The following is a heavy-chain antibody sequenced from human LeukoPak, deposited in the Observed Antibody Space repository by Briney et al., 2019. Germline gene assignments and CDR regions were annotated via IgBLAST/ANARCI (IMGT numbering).Heavy chain of an antibody. CDR1: GGSFSGYY. D-gene: IGHD6-19*01. CDR2: INHSGST. CDR3: ARGSRIAVAGRFDY. Sequence: PSETLSLTCAVYGGSFSGYYWSWIRQPPGKGLEWIGEINHSGSTNYNPSLKSRVTISVDTSKNQFSLKLSSVTAADTAVYYCARGSRIAVAGRFDYWGQGTLAIVSS. V-gene: IGHV4-34*01. J-gene: IGHJ4*02.